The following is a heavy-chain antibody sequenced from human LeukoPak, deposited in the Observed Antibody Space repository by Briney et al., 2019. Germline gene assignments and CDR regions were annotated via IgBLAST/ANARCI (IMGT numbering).Heavy chain of an antibody. CDR2: IKQDGSEK. J-gene: IGHJ4*02. CDR3: ARALGDYDFWSGYYPIYYFDY. CDR1: GFTFSSYW. Sequence: GGSLRLSCAASGFTFSSYWMSWVRQAPGKGLEWVANIKQDGSEKYYVDSVKGRFTIFRDNAKNSLYLQMNSLRAEDTAVYYCARALGDYDFWSGYYPIYYFDYWGQGTLVTVSS. D-gene: IGHD3-3*01. V-gene: IGHV3-7*01.